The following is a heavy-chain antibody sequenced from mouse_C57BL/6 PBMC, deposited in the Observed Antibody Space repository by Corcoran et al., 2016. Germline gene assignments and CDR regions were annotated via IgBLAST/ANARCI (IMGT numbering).Heavy chain of an antibody. Sequence: QVQLQQSGAELVKPGASVKISCKASGYAFSSYWMNWVKQRPGKGLEWIGHIYPGDGDTNYNGKFKGKATLTADKSSSTAYMQLSSLTSEDSAVYCGASPTGANWSWFAYWGQGTLVTVSA. CDR2: IYPGDGDT. CDR1: GYAFSSYW. CDR3: ASPTGANWSWFAY. J-gene: IGHJ3*01. V-gene: IGHV1-80*01. D-gene: IGHD4-1*01.